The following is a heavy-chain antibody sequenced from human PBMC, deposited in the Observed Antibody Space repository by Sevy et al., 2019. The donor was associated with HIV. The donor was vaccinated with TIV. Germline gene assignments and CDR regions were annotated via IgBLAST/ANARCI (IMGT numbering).Heavy chain of an antibody. CDR3: ARVVLLWFGENRGWFDP. Sequence: SETLSLTCAVSGGSISSGGYSWSWIRQPPGKGLEWIGYIYHSGSTYYNPSLKSRVTISVDRSKNQFSLKLSSVTAADTAAYYCARVVLLWFGENRGWFDPWGQGTLVTVSS. CDR1: GGSISSGGYS. V-gene: IGHV4-30-2*01. CDR2: IYHSGST. D-gene: IGHD3-10*01. J-gene: IGHJ5*02.